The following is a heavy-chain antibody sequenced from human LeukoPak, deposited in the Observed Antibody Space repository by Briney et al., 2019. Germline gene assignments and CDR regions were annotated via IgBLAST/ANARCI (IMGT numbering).Heavy chain of an antibody. J-gene: IGHJ6*04. CDR2: IRYDGSNK. Sequence: PGGSLRLSCAASGFTFSSYGMHWVRQAPGKGLEWVAFIRYDGSNKYYADSVKGRFIISRDNDKNSLYLQMNSLRVEDTAVYFCTRVEKGFWSGFKMDVWGKGTTVAVSS. CDR1: GFTFSSYG. CDR3: TRVEKGFWSGFKMDV. D-gene: IGHD3-3*01. V-gene: IGHV3-30*02.